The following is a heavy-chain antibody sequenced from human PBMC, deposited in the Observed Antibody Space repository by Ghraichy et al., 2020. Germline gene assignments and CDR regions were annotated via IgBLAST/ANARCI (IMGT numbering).Heavy chain of an antibody. V-gene: IGHV3-7*04. D-gene: IGHD3-9*01. CDR1: GFTFSRYW. CDR2: IKQDGSEK. J-gene: IGHJ4*02. CDR3: ARDTYYDVLPGYYMDDY. Sequence: GGSLRLSCVASGFTFSRYWMSLVRQAPGKGLEWVANIKQDGSEKHYVDSVKGRFTISRDNARNSQYLQMNNLRAEDTAVYYCARDTYYDVLPGYYMDDYWGQGTLVTVSS.